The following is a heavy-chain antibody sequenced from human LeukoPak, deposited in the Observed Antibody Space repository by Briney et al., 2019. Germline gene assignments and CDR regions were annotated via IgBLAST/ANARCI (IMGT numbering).Heavy chain of an antibody. CDR1: GYTYIAYW. J-gene: IGHJ3*02. V-gene: IGHV5-51*01. Sequence: GESLKISCQGSGYTYIAYWIGWVRQMPGKGLEWMGIIYPDDSDAKYSPSFQGQVTISVDKSINTAYLQWSSLKASDTAMYYCARWAHCSSISCYSDAFDIWGQGTMVTVSS. CDR2: IYPDDSDA. CDR3: ARWAHCSSISCYSDAFDI. D-gene: IGHD2-2*01.